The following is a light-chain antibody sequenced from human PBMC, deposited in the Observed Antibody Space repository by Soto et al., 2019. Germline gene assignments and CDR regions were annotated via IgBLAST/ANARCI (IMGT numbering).Light chain of an antibody. Sequence: RSSRDHQSVSSNYLAWYQQKPGQAPRLLIYGASTRATGIPDRFSGSGSGRDFTLTISSLDIGDSAVYYSKRHATPLLWGFAEGTKLDIK. CDR1: QSVSSNY. CDR3: KRHATPLLWG. CDR2: GAS. J-gene: IGKJ1*01. V-gene: IGKV3-20*01.